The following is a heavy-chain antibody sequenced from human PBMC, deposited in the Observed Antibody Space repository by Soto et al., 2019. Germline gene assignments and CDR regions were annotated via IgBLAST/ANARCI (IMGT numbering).Heavy chain of an antibody. CDR2: IYYSGST. CDR1: CGSIISYY. J-gene: IGHJ6*02. D-gene: IGHD6-13*01. V-gene: IGHV4-59*01. CDR3: ARSNGGIAAAGYYYYGMDV. Sequence: SETLSLTCTFSCGSIISYYWSWIRQPPGKGLEWIGYIYYSGSTNYNPSLKSRVTISVDTSKNQFSLKLSSVTAADTAVYYCARSNGGIAAAGYYYYGMDVWGQGTTVTVSS.